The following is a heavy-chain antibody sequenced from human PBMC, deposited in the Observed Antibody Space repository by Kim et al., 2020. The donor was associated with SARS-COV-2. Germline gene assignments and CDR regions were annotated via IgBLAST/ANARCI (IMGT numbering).Heavy chain of an antibody. CDR3: ARRPRGGVVPAAPYYYYYGMDV. Sequence: SETLSLTCTVSGGSISSGGYYWSWIRQHPGKGLEWIGYIYYSGSTYYNPSLKSRVTISVDTSKNQFSLKLSSVTAADTAVYYCARRPRGGVVPAAPYYYYYGMDVWGQGTTVTVSS. CDR2: IYYSGST. J-gene: IGHJ6*02. D-gene: IGHD2-2*01. CDR1: GGSISSGGYY. V-gene: IGHV4-31*03.